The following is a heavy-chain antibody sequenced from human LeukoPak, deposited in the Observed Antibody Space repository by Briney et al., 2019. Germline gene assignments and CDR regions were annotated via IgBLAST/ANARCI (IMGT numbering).Heavy chain of an antibody. CDR2: ISGSGGST. J-gene: IGHJ5*02. CDR1: GFTFSSYA. V-gene: IGHV3-23*01. Sequence: VGSLRLSCAASGFTFSSYAMSWVRQAPGKGLEWVSAISGSGGSTYYGDSVKGRFTISRDNSKNTLYLQMNSLRAEDTAVYYCAKDMTTVTTNWFDPWGQGTLVTVSS. D-gene: IGHD4-17*01. CDR3: AKDMTTVTTNWFDP.